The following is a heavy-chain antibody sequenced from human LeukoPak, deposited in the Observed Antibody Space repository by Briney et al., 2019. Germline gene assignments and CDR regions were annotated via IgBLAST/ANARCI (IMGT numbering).Heavy chain of an antibody. D-gene: IGHD6-6*01. CDR1: GYTFTSFW. V-gene: IGHV5-51*01. J-gene: IGHJ5*02. CDR3: ARHVAYSDSSSWFDP. Sequence: GESLKISCKGSGYTFTSFWIGWGRPVPGKGRGGRGTIYPGDSQSRYSPSFQGQVTISVDKSINTAYLQWSSLEASDTAMYYCARHVAYSDSSSWFDPWGQGTLVTVSS. CDR2: IYPGDSQS.